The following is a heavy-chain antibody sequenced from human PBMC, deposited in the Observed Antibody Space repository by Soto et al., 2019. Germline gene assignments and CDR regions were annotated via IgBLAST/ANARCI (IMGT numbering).Heavy chain of an antibody. V-gene: IGHV1-2*02. CDR2: INPNSGGT. CDR1: GYTFTNYY. D-gene: IGHD2-21*02. J-gene: IGHJ4*02. Sequence: SVKVSCKASGYTFTNYYIHWVRQAPGQGLEWMGWINPNSGGTKYAQKFQGRVTMTRDTSISTAYMDLTRLRSDDTAVYYCARQLAYCGGDCYTEPIDYWGQGTLVTVSS. CDR3: ARQLAYCGGDCYTEPIDY.